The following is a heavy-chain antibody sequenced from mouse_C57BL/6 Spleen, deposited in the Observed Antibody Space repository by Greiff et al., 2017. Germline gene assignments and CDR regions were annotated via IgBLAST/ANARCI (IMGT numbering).Heavy chain of an antibody. CDR3: ATFYYEFAY. D-gene: IGHD2-4*01. J-gene: IGHJ3*01. CDR2: LWGSGST. Sequence: VMLVESGPGLVAPSQSLSITCTVSGFSLTSYGVDWVRQPTGKGLEWLGVLWGSGSTNYNSALMSRLSISKDKSKSQVFLKMNSLQTDDTAMYYCATFYYEFAYWGQGTLVTVSA. CDR1: GFSLTSYG. V-gene: IGHV2-9*01.